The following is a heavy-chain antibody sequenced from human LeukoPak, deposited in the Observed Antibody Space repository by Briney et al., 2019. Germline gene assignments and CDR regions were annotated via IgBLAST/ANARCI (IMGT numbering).Heavy chain of an antibody. CDR1: GYTFTSYD. Sequence: ASVKVSCKASGYTFTSYDINWVRQATGQGLEWMGWMNPNSGNTGYAQKFQGRFTMTRNTSISTAYMQLSSLRSEDTAVYYCARSPYSSGWHIKYNWFDPWGQGTLVTVSS. CDR3: ARSPYSSGWHIKYNWFDP. CDR2: MNPNSGNT. J-gene: IGHJ5*02. V-gene: IGHV1-8*01. D-gene: IGHD6-19*01.